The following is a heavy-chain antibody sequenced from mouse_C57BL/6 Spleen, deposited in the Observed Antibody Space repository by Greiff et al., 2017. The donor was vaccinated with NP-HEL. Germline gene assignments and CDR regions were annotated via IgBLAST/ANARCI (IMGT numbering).Heavy chain of an antibody. CDR3: AKSYYSNYVGYLDY. CDR1: GYTFTSYW. V-gene: IGHV1-64*01. D-gene: IGHD2-5*01. Sequence: QVQLQQPGAELVKPGASVKLSCKASGYTFTSYWMHWVKQRPGQGLEWIGMIHPNSGSTNYNEKFKSKATLPVDNSSSTAYMQLRRLTAKDSSVYYCAKSYYSNYVGYLDYWGQGTTLTVSS. J-gene: IGHJ2*01. CDR2: IHPNSGST.